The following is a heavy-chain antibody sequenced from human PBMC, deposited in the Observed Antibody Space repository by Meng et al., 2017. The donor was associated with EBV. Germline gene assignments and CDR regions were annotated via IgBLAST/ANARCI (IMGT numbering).Heavy chain of an antibody. V-gene: IGHV1-18*01. CDR2: ISAYNGNT. D-gene: IGHD3-22*01. CDR1: GYTFTSYG. J-gene: IGHJ4*02. Sequence: QVQLGPAGAEVKKPGASVKVSCKASGYTFTSYGISWVRQAPGQGLEWMGWISAYNGNTNDAQKLQGRVTMTTDTSTSTAYMELRSLRSDDTAVYYCARDGRLYDTPSPFDYWGQGTLVTVSS. CDR3: ARDGRLYDTPSPFDY.